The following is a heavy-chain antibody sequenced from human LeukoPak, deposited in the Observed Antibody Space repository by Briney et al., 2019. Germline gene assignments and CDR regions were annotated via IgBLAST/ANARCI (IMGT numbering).Heavy chain of an antibody. D-gene: IGHD2-15*01. CDR3: ARAPHIVVVVAARDYYFDY. V-gene: IGHV4-59*12. J-gene: IGHJ4*02. CDR1: GGSISSYY. CDR2: IYYSGST. Sequence: SETLSLTCTVSGGSISSYYWSWIRQPPGKGLEWIGYIYYSGSTNYNPSLKSRVTISVDTSKNQFSLKLSSVTAADTAVYYCARAPHIVVVVAARDYYFDYWGQGTLVTVSS.